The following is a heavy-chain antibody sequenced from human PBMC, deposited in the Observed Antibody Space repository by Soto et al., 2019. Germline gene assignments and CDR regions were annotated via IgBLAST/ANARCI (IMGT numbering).Heavy chain of an antibody. J-gene: IGHJ4*02. CDR2: FNPILSMS. Sequence: QVQLVQSGSDVKKAGSSVKVSCKASGDTFNFYTINWVRQAPGLGLEWMGRFNPILSMSNYAQKFEGRVTITADKATNTAYMALSRLRVEDTAMYYCVTSYGSGYRAFDFWGQGALVTVSS. CDR3: VTSYGSGYRAFDF. CDR1: GDTFNFYT. D-gene: IGHD3-10*01. V-gene: IGHV1-69*02.